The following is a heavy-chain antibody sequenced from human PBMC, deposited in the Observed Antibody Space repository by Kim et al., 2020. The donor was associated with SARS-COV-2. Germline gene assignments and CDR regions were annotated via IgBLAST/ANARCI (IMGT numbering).Heavy chain of an antibody. Sequence: GGSLRLSCAASGFTFTTYAMRWVRQAPGKGLEWVSDISGSGGSTFYADSVRGRFTISRDNSKNTLYLQMNSLRAEDTAVYYCAKDLLTTIRGPIDFWGQG. CDR2: ISGSGGST. CDR3: AKDLLTTIRGPIDF. D-gene: IGHD3-10*01. J-gene: IGHJ4*02. CDR1: GFTFTTYA. V-gene: IGHV3-23*01.